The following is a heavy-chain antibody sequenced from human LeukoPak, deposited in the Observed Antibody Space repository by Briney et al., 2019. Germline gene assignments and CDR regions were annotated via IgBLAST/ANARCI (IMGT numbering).Heavy chain of an antibody. J-gene: IGHJ4*02. CDR2: ISGSGGST. V-gene: IGHV3-23*01. Sequence: AGGSLRLSCAASGFTFSTYAMSWVRQAPGKGLEWVSGISGSGGSTYYADSVKGRFTISRDNSKNTLYLQMNSLRAEDTAVYYCAKGCGGDCYSFDYWGQGTLVTVSS. CDR3: AKGCGGDCYSFDY. CDR1: GFTFSTYA. D-gene: IGHD2-21*02.